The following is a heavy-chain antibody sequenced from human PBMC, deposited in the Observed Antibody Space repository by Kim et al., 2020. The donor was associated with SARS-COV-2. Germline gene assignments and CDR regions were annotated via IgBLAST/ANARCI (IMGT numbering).Heavy chain of an antibody. CDR3: ARDGFKIAVGYYYDSSGYGY. J-gene: IGHJ4*02. CDR1: GGTFSSYA. CDR2: IIPIFGTA. Sequence: SVKVSCKASGGTFSSYAISWVRQAPGQGLEWMGGIIPIFGTANYAQKFQGRVTITADESTSTAYMELSSLRSEDTAVYYCARDGFKIAVGYYYDSSGYGYWGQGTLVTVSS. D-gene: IGHD3-22*01. V-gene: IGHV1-69*13.